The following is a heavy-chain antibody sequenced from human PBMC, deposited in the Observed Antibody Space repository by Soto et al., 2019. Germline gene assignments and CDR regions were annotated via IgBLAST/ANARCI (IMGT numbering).Heavy chain of an antibody. J-gene: IGHJ3*02. CDR3: TTEYGPGLYAFDI. CDR1: GFTFSDYW. CDR2: IKQDGNEK. D-gene: IGHD4-17*01. Sequence: HPGGSLRLSCAVSGFTFSDYWMSWVRQAPGKGLEWVANIKQDGNEKYYVDSVKGRFTISRDNAKNSLYLQMNSLKTEDTAVYYCTTEYGPGLYAFDIWGQGTMVTVS. V-gene: IGHV3-7*03.